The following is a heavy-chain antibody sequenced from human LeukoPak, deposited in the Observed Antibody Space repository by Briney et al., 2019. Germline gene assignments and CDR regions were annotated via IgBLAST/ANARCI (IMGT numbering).Heavy chain of an antibody. J-gene: IGHJ4*02. V-gene: IGHV3-30*04. CDR1: GFTFSTYA. CDR3: ARVYLERVTAGYFDH. CDR2: ISDDGRHN. D-gene: IGHD2-8*01. Sequence: PGGSLRLSCAASGFTFSTYAMNWVRQAPGKGLEWVAVISDDGRHNYYADSVKGRFTISRDNSKSTLYLQMNSLRDDDSAAYFCARVYLERVTAGYFDHWGQGTQVTVSP.